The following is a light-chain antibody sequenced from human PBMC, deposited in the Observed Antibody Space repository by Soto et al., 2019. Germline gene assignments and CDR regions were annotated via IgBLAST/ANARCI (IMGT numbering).Light chain of an antibody. V-gene: IGKV3-11*01. CDR1: QSVGTF. CDR2: DAS. Sequence: EIVLTQSPATLSLSPGERATLSCRASQSVGTFLAWYQQKPGQAPRLFIYDASNRATGIPARFSGSGSGTDFTLPISSLEPEDVAVYYCQQRFNWPRGLTFGGGTKVEIK. CDR3: QQRFNWPRGLT. J-gene: IGKJ4*01.